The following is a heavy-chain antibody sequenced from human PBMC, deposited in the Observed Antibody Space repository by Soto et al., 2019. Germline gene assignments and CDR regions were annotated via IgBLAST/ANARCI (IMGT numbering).Heavy chain of an antibody. D-gene: IGHD6-19*01. CDR2: INHSGST. J-gene: IGHJ4*02. CDR3: APSSGWYARSFY. V-gene: IGHV4-34*01. Sequence: QVQLQQWGAGLLKPSETLSLTCAVYGGSFSGYYWSWIRQPPGKGLEWIGEINHSGSTNYNPSLKTRGTLSVATSKNQLCLKLSSVTAADTAVYYWAPSSGWYARSFYWGQGTLVTVSS. CDR1: GGSFSGYY.